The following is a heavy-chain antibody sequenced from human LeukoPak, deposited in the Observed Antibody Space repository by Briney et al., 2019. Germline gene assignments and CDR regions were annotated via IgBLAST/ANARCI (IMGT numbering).Heavy chain of an antibody. CDR1: GYTFTSYG. J-gene: IGHJ6*04. Sequence: ASVKVSCKASGYTFTSYGISWVRQAPGQGLEWMGWISAYNGNTNYAQKLQGRVTMTTDTSTSTAYTELRSLRSDDTAVYYCARKFLGYCSSTSCLYGMDVWGKGTTVAVSS. D-gene: IGHD2-2*01. V-gene: IGHV1-18*04. CDR2: ISAYNGNT. CDR3: ARKFLGYCSSTSCLYGMDV.